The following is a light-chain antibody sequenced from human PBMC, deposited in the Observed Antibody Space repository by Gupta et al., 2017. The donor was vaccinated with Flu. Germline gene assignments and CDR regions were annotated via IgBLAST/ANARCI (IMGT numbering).Light chain of an antibody. Sequence: RVIISCSGSSSNVGSNTVTWYQQSPETAPRLLIYSDNQRPSGVPDRFSGSKSGTSASLAISGLQSEDEADYYCSAWDDSLNGRVFGGGTKLAGL. CDR3: SAWDDSLNGRV. J-gene: IGLJ3*02. CDR1: SSNVGSNT. V-gene: IGLV1-44*01. CDR2: SDN.